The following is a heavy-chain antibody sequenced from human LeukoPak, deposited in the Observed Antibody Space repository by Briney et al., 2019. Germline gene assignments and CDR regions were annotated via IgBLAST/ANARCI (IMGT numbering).Heavy chain of an antibody. V-gene: IGHV1-18*04. Sequence: ASVKVSCKASGYRFTGYYMHWVRQAPGQGLEWMGWISAYNGNTNYAQKLQGRVTMTTETSTSTAYMELRSLRSDDTAVYYCARDVDSGSYYMDSPPFDYWGQGTLVTVSS. CDR3: ARDVDSGSYYMDSPPFDY. J-gene: IGHJ4*02. D-gene: IGHD1-26*01. CDR2: ISAYNGNT. CDR1: GYRFTGYY.